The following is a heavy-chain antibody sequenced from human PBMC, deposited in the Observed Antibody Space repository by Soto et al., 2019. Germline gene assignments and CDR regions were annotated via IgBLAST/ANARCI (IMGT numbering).Heavy chain of an antibody. CDR2: ISYDGSNK. Sequence: GGSLRLSCAASGFTFSSYGMHWVRQAPGKGLEWVAVISYDGSNKYYADSVKGRFTISRDNSKNTLYLRMDSLRAEDTAVYYCAKAFYDYVWGSYLPFDYWGQGTLVTVSS. V-gene: IGHV3-30*18. CDR3: AKAFYDYVWGSYLPFDY. D-gene: IGHD3-16*02. CDR1: GFTFSSYG. J-gene: IGHJ4*02.